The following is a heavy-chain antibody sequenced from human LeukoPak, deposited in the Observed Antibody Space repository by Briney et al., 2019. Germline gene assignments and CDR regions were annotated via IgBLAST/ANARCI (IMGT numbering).Heavy chain of an antibody. V-gene: IGHV3-23*01. CDR1: GFTFSNYG. J-gene: IGHJ4*02. Sequence: GGSLRLSCAASGFTFSNYGLSWVRQAPGKGLEWVSGITVSGGSTYYADSVKGRFTISRDNSKNTLYLQMNSLRAEDTAIYYCARDERLLSFLKWGQGTLVTVSS. CDR2: ITVSGGST. D-gene: IGHD3-3*01. CDR3: ARDERLLSFLK.